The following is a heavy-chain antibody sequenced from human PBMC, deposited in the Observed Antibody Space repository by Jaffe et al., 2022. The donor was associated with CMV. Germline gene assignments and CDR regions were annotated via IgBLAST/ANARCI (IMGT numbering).Heavy chain of an antibody. CDR1: GGSISSSSYY. CDR2: IYYSGST. J-gene: IGHJ4*02. Sequence: QLQLQESGPGLVKPSETLSLTCTVSGGSISSSSYYWGWIRQPPGKGLEWIGSIYYSGSTYYNPSLKSRVTISVDTSKNQFSLKLSSVTAADTAVYYCARSTGYSSSWWYWGQGTLVTVSS. D-gene: IGHD6-13*01. CDR3: ARSTGYSSSWWY. V-gene: IGHV4-39*01.